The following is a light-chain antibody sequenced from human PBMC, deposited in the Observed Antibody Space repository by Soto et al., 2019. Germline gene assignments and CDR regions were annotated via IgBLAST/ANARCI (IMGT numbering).Light chain of an antibody. CDR1: QSVSSNY. Sequence: EIVSTQPPATLSVSPGERASLSCRASQSVSSNYLAWFQQKPGQAPRLLIYAASSRATGIPDRFSGSGSGTDFTLTINRLEPEDFAVYYCQQYGSSPQTFGQGTKVDIK. J-gene: IGKJ1*01. CDR3: QQYGSSPQT. V-gene: IGKV3-20*01. CDR2: AAS.